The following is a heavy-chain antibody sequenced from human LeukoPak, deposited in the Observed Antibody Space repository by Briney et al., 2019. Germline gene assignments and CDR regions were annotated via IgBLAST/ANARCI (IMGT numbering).Heavy chain of an antibody. D-gene: IGHD3-16*01. Sequence: KSGESLKISCEGSGYSFSNYWIAWVRQMPGKGLEWMGIIYPGDSDTRYSPSFQGQVTISADKSISTAYLQWSSLKASDTAMYYCAKFGYYYYYGMDVWGQGTTVTVSS. CDR1: GYSFSNYW. V-gene: IGHV5-51*01. J-gene: IGHJ6*02. CDR3: AKFGYYYYYGMDV. CDR2: IYPGDSDT.